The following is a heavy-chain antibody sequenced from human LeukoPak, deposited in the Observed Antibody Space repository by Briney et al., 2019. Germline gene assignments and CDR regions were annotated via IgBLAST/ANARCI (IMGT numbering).Heavy chain of an antibody. CDR2: FDSEDGET. CDR1: GYTLTELS. J-gene: IGHJ4*02. CDR3: ATLLEVVTPSFDY. V-gene: IGHV1-24*01. D-gene: IGHD4-23*01. Sequence: ASVTVSCKGSGYTLTELSMHWVRQAPGKGLEWMGGFDSEDGETIYAQKFQGRVTMTEDTSTDTAYMELSSLRSEDTAVYYCATLLEVVTPSFDYWGQGTLVTVSS.